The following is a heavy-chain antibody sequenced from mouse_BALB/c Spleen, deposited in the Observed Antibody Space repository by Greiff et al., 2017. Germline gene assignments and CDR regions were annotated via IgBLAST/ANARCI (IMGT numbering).Heavy chain of an antibody. J-gene: IGHJ3*01. CDR3: ARDGNYGAWFAY. D-gene: IGHD2-1*01. CDR1: GYTFTSYV. V-gene: IGHV1-14*01. CDR2: INPYNDGT. Sequence: VHVKQSGPELVKPGASVKMSCKASGYTFTSYVMHWVKQKPGQGLEWIGYINPYNDGTKYNEKFKGKATLTSDKSSSTAYMELSSLTSEDSAVYYCARDGNYGAWFAYWGQGTLVTVSA.